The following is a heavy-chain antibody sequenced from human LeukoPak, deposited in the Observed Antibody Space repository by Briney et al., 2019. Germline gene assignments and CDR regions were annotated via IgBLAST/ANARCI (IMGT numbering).Heavy chain of an antibody. D-gene: IGHD3-16*01. CDR3: AKNGGPHGMDV. CDR1: GFTFSSIW. V-gene: IGHV3-7*02. CDR2: IKHDGSET. J-gene: IGHJ6*02. Sequence: PGGSLCLSCATSGFTFSSIWMSWVRQAPGKGLEWVANIKHDGSETNYVDSVKGRFTISRDNAKNSLHLQMNSLRVEDTAVYYCAKNGGPHGMDVWGQGTTATVSS.